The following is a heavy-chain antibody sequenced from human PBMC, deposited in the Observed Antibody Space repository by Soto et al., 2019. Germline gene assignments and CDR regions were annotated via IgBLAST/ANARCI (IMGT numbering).Heavy chain of an antibody. D-gene: IGHD6-13*01. CDR2: INAGNGNT. CDR3: ARAPGGPGIAEY. CDR1: GYTFTSYA. J-gene: IGHJ4*02. Sequence: QVQLVQSGAEEKKPGASVKVSCKASGYTFTSYAMHWVRQAPGQRLEWMGWINAGNGNTKYSQKFQGRVTITRDTSASTAYMELSRLRSEDTAVYYCARAPGGPGIAEYWGQGTLVNVSS. V-gene: IGHV1-3*05.